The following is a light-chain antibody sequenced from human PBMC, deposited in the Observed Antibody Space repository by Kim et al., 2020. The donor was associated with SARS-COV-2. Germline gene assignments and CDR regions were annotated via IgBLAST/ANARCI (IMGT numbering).Light chain of an antibody. CDR1: QSVSSNY. Sequence: EIVLTQSPGTLSLSPGERATLSCRASQSVSSNYLAWYQQKPGQAPRPLINGASSRATGIPDRFSGSGSGTDFTLTINRLEPEDFAVYYCQQYGRSPRTFGQGTKLEI. CDR3: QQYGRSPRT. V-gene: IGKV3-20*01. CDR2: GAS. J-gene: IGKJ2*01.